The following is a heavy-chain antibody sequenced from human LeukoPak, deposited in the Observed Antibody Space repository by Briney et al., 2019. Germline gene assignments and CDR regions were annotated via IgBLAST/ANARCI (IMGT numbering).Heavy chain of an antibody. CDR3: AKVYLPYCSGGSCYHGAFDI. CDR1: GFTFDDYA. Sequence: SLRLSCAASGFTFDDYAMHWVRQAPGKGLEWVSGISWNSGSIGYADSVKGRFTISRDNAKNSLYLQMNSLRAEDTALYYCAKVYLPYCSGGSCYHGAFDIWGQGTMVTVSS. D-gene: IGHD2-15*01. J-gene: IGHJ3*02. V-gene: IGHV3-9*01. CDR2: ISWNSGSI.